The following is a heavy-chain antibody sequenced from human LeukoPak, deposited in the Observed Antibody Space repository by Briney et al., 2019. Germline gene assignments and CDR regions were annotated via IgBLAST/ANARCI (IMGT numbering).Heavy chain of an antibody. J-gene: IGHJ4*02. V-gene: IGHV3-15*01. Sequence: GGSLRLSCAASGFTFSNAWMTWVRQAPGKGLEWVGHIKRKTEGGTTDYAAPVKGRFTISRDDSKNTLYLQMNTLKTEDTAVYYCTTDGGSGQADYWGQGTLVTVSS. D-gene: IGHD6-19*01. CDR2: IKRKTEGGTT. CDR3: TTDGGSGQADY. CDR1: GFTFSNAW.